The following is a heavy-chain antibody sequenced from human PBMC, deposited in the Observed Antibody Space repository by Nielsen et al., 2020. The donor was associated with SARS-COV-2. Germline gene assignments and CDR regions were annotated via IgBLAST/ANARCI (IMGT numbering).Heavy chain of an antibody. J-gene: IGHJ4*02. CDR1: GYTFTSYG. D-gene: IGHD4-11*01. V-gene: IGHV1-18*01. CDR3: ARDKDYTFDY. Sequence: ASVKVSCKASGYTFTSYGISWVRQAPGQGLEWMAWISAYNDKTNYAQKFQGRLTMTTDTSTGTAYMELRSLRSDDTAVYYCARDKDYTFDYWGQGTLVTVPS. CDR2: ISAYNDKT.